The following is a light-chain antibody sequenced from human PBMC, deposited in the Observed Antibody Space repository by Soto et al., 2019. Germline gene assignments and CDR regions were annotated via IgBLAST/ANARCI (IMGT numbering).Light chain of an antibody. CDR3: QQYQKWPLT. J-gene: IGKJ4*01. V-gene: IGKV3-15*01. Sequence: EIVMTQSPATLSVSPGEGATLSCKATQSVSSNLACYQHKPGQAPRLLIYGAFIRATGVTARFSGSGYGTEFTLTISSLQSEDWAVYYCQQYQKWPLTFGGGTKADI. CDR1: QSVSSN. CDR2: GAF.